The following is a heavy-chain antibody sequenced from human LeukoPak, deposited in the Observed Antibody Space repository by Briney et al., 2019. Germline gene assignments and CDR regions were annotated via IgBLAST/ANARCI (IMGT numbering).Heavy chain of an antibody. CDR3: ARPANLTVTTHYGMDV. D-gene: IGHD4-17*01. CDR2: IIPILGIA. CDR1: VGTFSSYA. J-gene: IGHJ6*02. V-gene: IGHV1-69*04. Sequence: SVKVSCKASVGTFSSYAISWVRQAPGQGLEWMGRIIPILGIANYAQKFQGRVTITADKSTSTAYMELSSLRSEDTAVYYCARPANLTVTTHYGMDVWGQGTTVTVSS.